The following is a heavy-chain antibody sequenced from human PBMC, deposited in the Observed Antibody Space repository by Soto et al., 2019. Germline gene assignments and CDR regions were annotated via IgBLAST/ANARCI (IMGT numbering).Heavy chain of an antibody. V-gene: IGHV4-59*01. CDR3: ASQTGYYGGNSHFGC. D-gene: IGHD4-17*01. CDR2: IYYSGST. Sequence: LSLTCTVSGGSIRSYYRSWIRQPPGKRLERIGYIYYSGSTNYNPSLKSRVTISVDTSQNQYSLQLSSVTAPATAEYNCASQTGYYGGNSHFGCWGQGTLVIVSS. J-gene: IGHJ4*02. CDR1: GGSIRSYY.